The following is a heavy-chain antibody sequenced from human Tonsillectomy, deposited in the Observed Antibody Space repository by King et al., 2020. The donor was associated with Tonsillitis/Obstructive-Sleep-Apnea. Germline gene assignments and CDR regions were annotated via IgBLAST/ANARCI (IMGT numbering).Heavy chain of an antibody. Sequence: VQLVESGGGLVQPGGSLRLSCAASGFTFSTYWMSWVRQAPGKGLEWVANIKQDGSEKYYVDSVKGRFTISRDNAKNSLYLQMNSLRDEDTAVYYCARSSGYYSNYYYHYGMDVWGQGTTVTVSS. CDR1: GFTFSTYW. V-gene: IGHV3-7*03. J-gene: IGHJ6*02. CDR3: ARSSGYYSNYYYHYGMDV. CDR2: IKQDGSEK. D-gene: IGHD3-22*01.